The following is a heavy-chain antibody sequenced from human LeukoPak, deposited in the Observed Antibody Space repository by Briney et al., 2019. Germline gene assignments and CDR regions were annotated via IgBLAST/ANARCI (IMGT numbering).Heavy chain of an antibody. V-gene: IGHV4-59*01. CDR2: IYYSGST. D-gene: IGHD4/OR15-4a*01. J-gene: IGHJ4*02. CDR1: VGSISSYY. CDR3: ARVRSNDYMFDY. Sequence: SETLSLTCTVSVGSISSYYWSWIRQPPGKGLKWIGYIYYSGSTNYNPSLKSRVTISVDTSKNQFSLKLSSVTAADTAVYYCARVRSNDYMFDYWGQGTLVTVPS.